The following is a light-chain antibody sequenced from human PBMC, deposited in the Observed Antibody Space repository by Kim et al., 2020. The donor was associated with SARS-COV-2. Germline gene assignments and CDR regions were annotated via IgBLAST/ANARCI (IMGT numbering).Light chain of an antibody. CDR2: AVS. CDR1: QSVSNSY. V-gene: IGKV3-20*01. CDR3: QQYGSSPPYT. J-gene: IGKJ2*01. Sequence: RGERSTLSCRASQSVSNSYFAWYQQTPGQAPRLLIYAVSRRATGIPDMFSGSGSGTDFTLTISRLEPEDFAVYYCQQYGSSPPYTFGQGTTLEI.